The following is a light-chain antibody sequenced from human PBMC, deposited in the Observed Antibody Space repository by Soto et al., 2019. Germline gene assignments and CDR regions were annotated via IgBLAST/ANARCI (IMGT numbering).Light chain of an antibody. CDR3: QKYDGAPKT. J-gene: IGKJ1*01. CDR1: QSVGSH. Sequence: EIMMTQSPATLSVSPGERATLSCRASQSVGSHLAWYQQRPGQAPRLLIYGASYRATGIPARFSGSGSGTDFTLTISSLQPEDVATYYCQKYDGAPKTFGQGTKVDIK. CDR2: GAS. V-gene: IGKV3-15*01.